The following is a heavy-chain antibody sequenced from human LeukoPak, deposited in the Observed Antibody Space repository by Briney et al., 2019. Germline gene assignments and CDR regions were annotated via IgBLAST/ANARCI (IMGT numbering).Heavy chain of an antibody. D-gene: IGHD7-27*01. CDR2: INPNSGGT. V-gene: IGHV1-2*04. CDR3: ASGASGPWGPALGMDV. Sequence: ASVKVSCKASGYTFTGYYMHWVRQAPGQGLEWMGWINPNSGGTNYAQKFQGWVTMTRDTSISTAYMELSRLRSDDTAVYYCASGASGPWGPALGMDVWGKGTTVTVSS. CDR1: GYTFTGYY. J-gene: IGHJ6*04.